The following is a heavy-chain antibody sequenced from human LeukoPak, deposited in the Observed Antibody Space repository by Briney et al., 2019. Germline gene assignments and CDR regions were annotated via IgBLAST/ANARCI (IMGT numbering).Heavy chain of an antibody. V-gene: IGHV3-23*01. CDR3: ETVPVITEIDY. CDR1: GFTFSSYA. Sequence: HPGGSLRLSCAASGFTFSSYAMSWVRQAPGKGLEWVSAISGSGGSTYYADSVKGRFTISRDNSKNTLYLQMNSLRAEDTAVYYCETVPVITEIDYWGQGTLVTVSS. CDR2: ISGSGGST. D-gene: IGHD3-22*01. J-gene: IGHJ4*02.